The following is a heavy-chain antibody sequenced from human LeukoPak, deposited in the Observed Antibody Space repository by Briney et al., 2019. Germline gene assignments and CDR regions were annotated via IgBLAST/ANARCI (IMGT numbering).Heavy chain of an antibody. Sequence: GESLKISCRGSGYSFTSYWIGWVRQMPGKGLEWMGIIYPGDSDTRYSPSFQGQVTISADKSISTAYLQWSSLKASDTAMYYCARLEEDLTLGVAGYWFVPWGQGTLVTVS. CDR1: GYSFTSYW. CDR3: ARLEEDLTLGVAGYWFVP. V-gene: IGHV5-51*01. D-gene: IGHD3-16*01. CDR2: IYPGDSDT. J-gene: IGHJ5*02.